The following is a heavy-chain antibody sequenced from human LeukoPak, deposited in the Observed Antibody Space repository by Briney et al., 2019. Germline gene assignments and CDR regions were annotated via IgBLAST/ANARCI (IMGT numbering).Heavy chain of an antibody. CDR1: GGSISSLY. D-gene: IGHD6-6*01. CDR3: ARDREYSSSGLVWFDP. J-gene: IGHJ5*02. CDR2: IYYSGST. V-gene: IGHV4-59*12. Sequence: SETLSLTCSVSGGSISSLYWSWIRQPPGKGLEWIGYIYYSGSTNYNPSLKSRVTISVDTSENQFSLKLTSVTAADTAVYYCARDREYSSSGLVWFDPWGHGILVTVSS.